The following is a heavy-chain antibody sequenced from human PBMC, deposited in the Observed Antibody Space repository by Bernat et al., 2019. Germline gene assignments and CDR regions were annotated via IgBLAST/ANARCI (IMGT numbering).Heavy chain of an antibody. J-gene: IGHJ3*02. CDR2: IYYSGST. CDR1: GGSISSSSYY. D-gene: IGHD6-13*01. Sequence: QLQLQESGPGLVKPSETLSLTCTVSGGSISSSSYYWGWIRQPPGKGLEWIGSIYYSGSTYYNPSLKSRVTISVDTSKNQFSLKLSSVTAADTAVYYCASRLPFRAAAGTGAFDIWGQGTMVTVSS. V-gene: IGHV4-39*01. CDR3: ASRLPFRAAAGTGAFDI.